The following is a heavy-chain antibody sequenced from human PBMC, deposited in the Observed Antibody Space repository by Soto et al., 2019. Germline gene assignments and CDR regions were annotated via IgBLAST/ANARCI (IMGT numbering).Heavy chain of an antibody. CDR2: INPNSGNT. CDR1: GYTFTSYG. CDR3: ARDEVVVVVAAPPYGMDV. J-gene: IGHJ6*02. V-gene: IGHV1-46*01. Sequence: ASVKVSCKASGYTFTSYGISWVRQAPGQGLEWMGIINPNSGNTSYAQKFQGRVTMTRDTSTSTVYMELSSLRSEDTAVYYCARDEVVVVVAAPPYGMDVWGQGTTVTVSS. D-gene: IGHD2-15*01.